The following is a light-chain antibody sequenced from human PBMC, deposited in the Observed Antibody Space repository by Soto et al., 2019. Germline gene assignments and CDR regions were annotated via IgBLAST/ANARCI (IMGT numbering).Light chain of an antibody. CDR2: NNN. V-gene: IGLV1-44*01. Sequence: QSVLTQPPSASGTPGQRVTISCSGSRSNIGSNLVNWYQQLPGTAPKLLMYNNNQRPSGVPDRFSGSKSGTSASLAISGLQSEDEADYHCVAWDDSLNGLVFGGGTKLTVL. J-gene: IGLJ3*02. CDR3: VAWDDSLNGLV. CDR1: RSNIGSNL.